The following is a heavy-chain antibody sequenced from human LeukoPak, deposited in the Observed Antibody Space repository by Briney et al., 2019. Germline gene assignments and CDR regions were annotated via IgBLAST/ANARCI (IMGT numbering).Heavy chain of an antibody. CDR2: ISYDGSNK. J-gene: IGHJ4*02. CDR1: GFTFSSYA. Sequence: GGSLRLSCAASGFTFSSYAMHWVRQAPGKGLEWVAVISYDGSNKYYADSVKGRFTISRDNSKNTLYLQMNSLRAEDTAVYYCARERYSGSYSIAFDYWGQGTLVTVSP. D-gene: IGHD3-10*01. CDR3: ARERYSGSYSIAFDY. V-gene: IGHV3-30*04.